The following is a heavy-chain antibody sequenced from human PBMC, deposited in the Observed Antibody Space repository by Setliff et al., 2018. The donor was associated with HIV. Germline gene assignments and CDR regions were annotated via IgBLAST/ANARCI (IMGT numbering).Heavy chain of an antibody. Sequence: PGGSLRLSCAASGFTFSASYMTWIRQAPGKGLEWVAHISSSGATIYYVDSVKGRFTISRDSAANSLYLQMNSLRVEDTAIYFCARYFYASSSSAIDAWGQGMPVTVSS. D-gene: IGHD3-16*01. CDR3: ARYFYASSSSAIDA. CDR1: GFTFSASY. V-gene: IGHV3-11*04. J-gene: IGHJ5*02. CDR2: ISSSGATI.